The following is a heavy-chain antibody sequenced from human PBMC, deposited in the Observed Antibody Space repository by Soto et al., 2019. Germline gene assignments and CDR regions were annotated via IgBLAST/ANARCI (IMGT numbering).Heavy chain of an antibody. CDR1: GFTFSSYE. D-gene: IGHD3-3*01. V-gene: IGHV3-48*03. J-gene: IGHJ6*02. CDR2: ISSSGSTI. CDR3: ARGAYDFWSGYNYGMDV. Sequence: EVQLVESGGGLVQPGGSLRLSCAASGFTFSSYEMYWVRQAPGKGLEWVSYISSSGSTIYYADSVKGRFTISRDNAKNSLYLQMNSLRAEDTAVYYCARGAYDFWSGYNYGMDVWGQGTTVTVSS.